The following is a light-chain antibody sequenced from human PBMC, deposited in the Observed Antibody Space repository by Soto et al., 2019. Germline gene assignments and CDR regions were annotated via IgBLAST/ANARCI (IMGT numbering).Light chain of an antibody. CDR2: EVS. CDR3: SSYTSSSTLENV. V-gene: IGLV2-14*01. Sequence: QSVLAQPASVSGSPGQSITISCTGTSSDVGGYNYVPWYQQHPGKAPKLMIYEVSNRPSGVSNRFSGSKSGNTASLTISGLQAEDEADYYCSSYTSSSTLENVFGTGTKV. J-gene: IGLJ1*01. CDR1: SSDVGGYNY.